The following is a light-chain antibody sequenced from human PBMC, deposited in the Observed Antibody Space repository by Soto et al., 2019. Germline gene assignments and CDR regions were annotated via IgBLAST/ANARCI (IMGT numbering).Light chain of an antibody. CDR1: QSVSSN. CDR2: GES. Sequence: EIVMTQSPATLSLSPGESATLSCRASQSVSSNSAWYQQKPGQAPRLLIYGESTRATGIPDRFSGSGSGTELTLTISSLQAEDFAVYYCQKYNNWPRTFGQGTKVDIK. V-gene: IGKV3-15*01. J-gene: IGKJ1*01. CDR3: QKYNNWPRT.